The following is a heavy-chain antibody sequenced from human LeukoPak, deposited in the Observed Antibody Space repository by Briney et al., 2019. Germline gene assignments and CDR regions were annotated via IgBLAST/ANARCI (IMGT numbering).Heavy chain of an antibody. D-gene: IGHD3-10*01. V-gene: IGHV3-30-3*01. CDR2: ISDDGSSE. Sequence: GGSLRLSCAASGFTFNIYAMHWVRQAPGKGLEWVAVISDDGSSENFADSVKGRFTISRDNSKNTLYLEMSSLRAEDTAVYYCAKDRGVQLWFGDYWGQGTLVTVSS. CDR1: GFTFNIYA. CDR3: AKDRGVQLWFGDY. J-gene: IGHJ4*02.